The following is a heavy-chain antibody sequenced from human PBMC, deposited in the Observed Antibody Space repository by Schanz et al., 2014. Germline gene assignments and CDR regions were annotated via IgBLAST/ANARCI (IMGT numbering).Heavy chain of an antibody. CDR3: AKGMGYCSGGTCYDYYYYGLDV. Sequence: VQLLDSGGGLVQPGGSLRLSCAASGFTFRDYYMSWIRQAPGKGLEWVSDISSGSSYANYADSVKGRFTISRDNSENTLYLQMNSLSADDTAVFYCAKGMGYCSGGTCYDYYYYGLDVWGQGTTVTVSS. CDR2: ISSGSSYA. CDR1: GFTFRDYY. V-gene: IGHV3-11*03. D-gene: IGHD2-15*01. J-gene: IGHJ6*02.